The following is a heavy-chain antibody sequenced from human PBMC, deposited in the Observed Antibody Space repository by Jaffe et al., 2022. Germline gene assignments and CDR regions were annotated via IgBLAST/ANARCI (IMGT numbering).Heavy chain of an antibody. J-gene: IGHJ3*02. CDR1: GGSISSYY. D-gene: IGHD4-17*01. CDR2: IYYSGST. Sequence: QVQLQESGPGLVKPSETLSLTCTVSGGSISSYYWSWIRQPPGKGLEWIGYIYYSGSTNYNPSLKSRVTISVDTSKNQFSLKLSSVTAADTAVYYCAREHWHDYGDPDAFDIWGQGTMVTVSS. V-gene: IGHV4-59*01. CDR3: AREHWHDYGDPDAFDI.